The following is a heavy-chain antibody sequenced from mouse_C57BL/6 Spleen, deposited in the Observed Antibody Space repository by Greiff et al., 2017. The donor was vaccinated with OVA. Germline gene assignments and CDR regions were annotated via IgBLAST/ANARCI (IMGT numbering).Heavy chain of an antibody. D-gene: IGHD2-4*01. CDR1: GYTFTSYG. CDR2: IYPRSGNT. V-gene: IGHV1-81*01. J-gene: IGHJ2*01. Sequence: QVQLQQSGAELARPGASVKLSCKASGYTFTSYGISWVKQRPGQGLEWIGEIYPRSGNTYYNEKFKGKATLTADKSSSTAYMELRSLTSEDSAVYFCASEGAYDYDEGRVYWGQGTTLTVSS. CDR3: ASEGAYDYDEGRVY.